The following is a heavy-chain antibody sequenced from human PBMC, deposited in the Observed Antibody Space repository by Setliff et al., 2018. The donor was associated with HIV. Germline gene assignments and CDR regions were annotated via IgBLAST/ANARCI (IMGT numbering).Heavy chain of an antibody. CDR3: ATLDPSGGNFLAY. V-gene: IGHV4-4*09. J-gene: IGHJ4*02. Sequence: SETLSLTCTVSGGSISRYYWSWIRQPAGKGLEWIGYIHASGKTNYNPSLKSRVTLALDTSEMHFSLHLTSVTAADTAVYYCATLDPSGGNFLAYWGQGTLVTVSS. D-gene: IGHD2-21*02. CDR1: GGSISRYY. CDR2: IHASGKT.